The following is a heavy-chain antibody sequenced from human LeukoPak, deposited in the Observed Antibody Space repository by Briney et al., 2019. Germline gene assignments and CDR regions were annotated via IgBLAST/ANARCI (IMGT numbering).Heavy chain of an antibody. D-gene: IGHD6-13*01. CDR2: IKQDGNEK. CDR3: ARGPLYSSSVYYFDY. Sequence: PGGSLRLSCAASGFRFNTFWMSWVRQAPGKGLEWVANIKQDGNEKYYADSVKGRFTISRDNGKNTLYLQMNSLRAEDTAVYYCARGPLYSSSVYYFDYWGQGTLVTVSS. V-gene: IGHV3-7*01. J-gene: IGHJ4*02. CDR1: GFRFNTFW.